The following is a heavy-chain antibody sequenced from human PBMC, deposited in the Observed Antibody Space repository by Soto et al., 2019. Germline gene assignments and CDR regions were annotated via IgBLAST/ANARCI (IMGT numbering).Heavy chain of an antibody. V-gene: IGHV1-46*01. J-gene: IGHJ4*02. CDR1: GFTFTNYY. CDR2: INSSGGGT. D-gene: IGHD1-1*01. Sequence: QVQLVQSGAEVKKPGASVKVSCKASGFTFTNYYIHWVRQAPGQGLEWMGLINSSGGGTFYVQKFAGRVTVTRDTSKGTVYMELSNLRSEDTAVYFCARDSGDTTLRQWGRSFHYWGQGTLVTVSS. CDR3: ARDSGDTTLRQWGRSFHY.